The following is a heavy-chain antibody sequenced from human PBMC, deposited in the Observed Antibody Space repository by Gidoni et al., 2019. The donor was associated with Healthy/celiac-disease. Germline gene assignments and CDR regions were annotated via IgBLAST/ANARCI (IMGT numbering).Heavy chain of an antibody. V-gene: IGHV4-59*01. CDR2: IYYSGSS. CDR3: ARAVGSSSPLGY. J-gene: IGHJ4*02. Sequence: QVQLQESGPGLVKPSETLSLACTVSGGSIGTYYWSWIRQPPGKGLEWIGCIYYSGSSNYNPSLKSRVTISVDTSKNQFSLKLSSVTAADTAVYYCARAVGSSSPLGYWGQGTLVTVSS. D-gene: IGHD6-6*01. CDR1: GGSIGTYY.